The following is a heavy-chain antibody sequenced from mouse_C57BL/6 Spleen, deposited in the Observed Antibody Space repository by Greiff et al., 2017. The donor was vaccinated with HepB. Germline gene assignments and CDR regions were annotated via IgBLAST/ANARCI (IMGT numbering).Heavy chain of an antibody. V-gene: IGHV1-82*01. CDR1: GYAFSSSW. CDR2: IYPGDGDT. D-gene: IGHD4-1*01. J-gene: IGHJ4*01. CDR3: ARYWDGAMDY. Sequence: VKLVESGPELVKPGASVKISCKASGYAFSSSWMNWVKQRPGKGLEWIGRIYPGDGDTNYNGKFKGKATLTADKSSSTAYMQRSSLTSEDSAVYFCARYWDGAMDYWGQGTSVTVSS.